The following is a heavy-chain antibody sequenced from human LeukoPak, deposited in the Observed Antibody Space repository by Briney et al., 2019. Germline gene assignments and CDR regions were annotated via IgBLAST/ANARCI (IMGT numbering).Heavy chain of an antibody. J-gene: IGHJ3*02. D-gene: IGHD3-22*01. CDR2: IVVGSGNT. Sequence: EASVKVSCKASGFTFTSAAMRWVRPARGQRREWIGWIVVGSGNTKYAQKFQERVTITRDMSTSTAYMELSSLRSEDTAVYYCAVDSSGHHDAFDIWGQGTMVTVSS. CDR1: GFTFTSAA. CDR3: AVDSSGHHDAFDI. V-gene: IGHV1-58*02.